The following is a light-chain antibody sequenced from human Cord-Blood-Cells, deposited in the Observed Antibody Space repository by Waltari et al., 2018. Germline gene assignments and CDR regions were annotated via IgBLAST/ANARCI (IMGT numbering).Light chain of an antibody. CDR2: AVS. CDR1: QVISNY. CDR3: QQYNSYPYT. J-gene: IGKJ2*01. V-gene: IGKV1-16*02. Sequence: IQMTQSPPSLPASVGERLTITCRASQVISNYLAWFQQKPGKAHKSLIYAVSSLQSGVPSKFSGSGSGTDFTLTISSLQPEEFATYCCQQYNSYPYTFGQGTKREIK.